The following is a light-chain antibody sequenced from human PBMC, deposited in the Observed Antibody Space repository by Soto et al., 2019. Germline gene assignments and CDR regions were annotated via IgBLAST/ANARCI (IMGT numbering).Light chain of an antibody. V-gene: IGLV2-14*03. J-gene: IGLJ1*01. CDR1: SSDVGAYNY. CDR2: DVI. Sequence: QSVLTQPASVSGSPGQSITISCTGTSSDVGAYNYVSWYQQHPGKAPKLIIYDVINRSSGVSNRFSASKSGNTASLTISGLQAEDEADYYCSSYTTSSTDVFGTGTKVTVL. CDR3: SSYTTSSTDV.